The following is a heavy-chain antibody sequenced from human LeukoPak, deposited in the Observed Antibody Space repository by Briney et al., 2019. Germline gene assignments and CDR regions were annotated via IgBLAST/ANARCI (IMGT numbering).Heavy chain of an antibody. CDR2: ISGSGGAI. D-gene: IGHD2-21*01. V-gene: IGHV3-23*01. CDR3: AKDPSIHLAYYYFDY. Sequence: GVSLRLSCAASGFTFSSYAMSWVRQAPGEGLEWVSAISGSGGAIKYADSVKGRFTISRDNSKNTVYLQMNSLRAEDTAVYYCAKDPSIHLAYYYFDYWGQGTLVTVSS. J-gene: IGHJ4*02. CDR1: GFTFSSYA.